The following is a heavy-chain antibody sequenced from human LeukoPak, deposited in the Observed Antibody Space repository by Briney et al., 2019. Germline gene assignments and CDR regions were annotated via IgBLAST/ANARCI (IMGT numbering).Heavy chain of an antibody. CDR1: GFTFSSYG. CDR3: AKPARQWLVLPYYFDY. CDR2: ISYDGSNK. Sequence: GRSLRLSCAASGFTFSSYGVHWVRQAPGKGLEWVAVISYDGSNKYYADSVKGRFTISRDNSKNTLYLQMNSLRAEDTAVYYCAKPARQWLVLPYYFDYWGQGTLVTVSS. D-gene: IGHD6-19*01. V-gene: IGHV3-30*18. J-gene: IGHJ4*02.